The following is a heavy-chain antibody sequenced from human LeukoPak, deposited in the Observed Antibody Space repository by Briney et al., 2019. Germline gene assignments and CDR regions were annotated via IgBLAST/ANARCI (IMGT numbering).Heavy chain of an antibody. V-gene: IGHV3-74*01. Sequence: GGSLRLSCAASGFTFSSYWMHWVRQAPGKGLVWVSRINSDGSSTSYADSVKGRFTIFRDNAKNTLYLQMNSLRAEDTAVYYCARVDSGWYRRYFDLWGRGTLVTVSS. CDR3: ARVDSGWYRRYFDL. CDR1: GFTFSSYW. CDR2: INSDGSST. J-gene: IGHJ2*01. D-gene: IGHD6-19*01.